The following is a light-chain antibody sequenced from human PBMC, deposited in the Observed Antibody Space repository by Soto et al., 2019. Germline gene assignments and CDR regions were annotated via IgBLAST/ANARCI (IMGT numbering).Light chain of an antibody. V-gene: IGLV1-44*01. CDR1: SSDIGSNT. J-gene: IGLJ3*02. Sequence: QSVLTQPPSASATPGQRVTISCSGSSSDIGSNTVNWYQQLPGTAPKLLIYDNNQRPSGVPDRFSGSKSGTSASLAISGLQAEDEADYYWAAWGGGLSGWVFGGGTKLTVL. CDR3: AAWGGGLSGWV. CDR2: DNN.